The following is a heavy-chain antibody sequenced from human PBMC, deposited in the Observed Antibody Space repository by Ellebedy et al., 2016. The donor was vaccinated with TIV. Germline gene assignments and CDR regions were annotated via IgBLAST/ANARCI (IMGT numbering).Heavy chain of an antibody. J-gene: IGHJ4*02. CDR3: ARVRIVHHVYDY. V-gene: IGHV1-46*01. CDR1: GYTFTGYY. D-gene: IGHD1-26*01. CDR2: INPSGGST. Sequence: ASVKVSCKASGYTFTGYYMHWVRQAPGQGLEWMGIINPSGGSTSYAQKFQGRVTMTRDTSTSTAYMELSRLRSDDTAVYYCARVRIVHHVYDYWGQGTLVTVSS.